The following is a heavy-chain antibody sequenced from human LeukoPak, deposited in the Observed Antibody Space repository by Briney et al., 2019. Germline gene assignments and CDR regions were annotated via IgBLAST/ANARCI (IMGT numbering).Heavy chain of an antibody. D-gene: IGHD3-22*01. V-gene: IGHV3-21*01. CDR2: ISSSSSYI. Sequence: GGSLRLSCAASGFTFSGYSMNWVRQAPGRGLEWVSSISSSSSYIYYADSVKGRFTISRDNAKNSLYLQMNSLRAEDTAVYYSARDVGGYYYDSSGYRLDYWGQGTLVTVSS. CDR3: ARDVGGYYYDSSGYRLDY. J-gene: IGHJ4*02. CDR1: GFTFSGYS.